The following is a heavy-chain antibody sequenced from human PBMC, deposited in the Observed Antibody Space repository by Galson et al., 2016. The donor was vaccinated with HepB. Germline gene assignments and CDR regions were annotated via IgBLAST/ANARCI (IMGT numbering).Heavy chain of an antibody. Sequence: SLRLSCAASGFTFSTYWMHWVRQAPGKGLEWVAVISFDGSNKYYADSVKGRLTISRDNSKNTLYLQMNSLRAEDTAVYYCARAPLEMATIQRGYFDYWGQGTLVTVSS. CDR3: ARAPLEMATIQRGYFDY. V-gene: IGHV3-30-3*01. CDR1: GFTFSTYW. D-gene: IGHD5-24*01. J-gene: IGHJ4*02. CDR2: ISFDGSNK.